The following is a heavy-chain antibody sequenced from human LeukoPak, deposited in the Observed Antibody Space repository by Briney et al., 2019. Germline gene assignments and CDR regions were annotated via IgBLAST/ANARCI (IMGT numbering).Heavy chain of an antibody. Sequence: GGSLRLSCAASGFTFSSYWMRWVRQAPGKGLVWVSRINSDGSSTSYADSVKGRFTISRDNAKNTLYLQMNSLRAEDTAVYYCARESSVGAHKAFDYWGQGTLVTVSS. V-gene: IGHV3-74*01. D-gene: IGHD1-26*01. CDR1: GFTFSSYW. J-gene: IGHJ4*02. CDR2: INSDGSST. CDR3: ARESSVGAHKAFDY.